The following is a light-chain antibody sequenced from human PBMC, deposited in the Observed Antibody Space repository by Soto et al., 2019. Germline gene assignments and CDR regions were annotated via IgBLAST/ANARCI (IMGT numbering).Light chain of an antibody. V-gene: IGKV3-11*01. CDR3: QQRSNWPLT. CDR2: DVS. Sequence: EIVLTQSPGTLSLSPGERATLSCRASQSVSSSLAWYQQKPGQTPRLLIYDVSNRATGIPARFSGSGSGTDFTPTVSSLEPEDFAVYYCQQRSNWPLTFGGGTKVEIK. CDR1: QSVSSS. J-gene: IGKJ4*01.